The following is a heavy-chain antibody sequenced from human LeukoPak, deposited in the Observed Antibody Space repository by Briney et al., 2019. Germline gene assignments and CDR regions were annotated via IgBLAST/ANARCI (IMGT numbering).Heavy chain of an antibody. CDR3: ARDDPSAWYGD. CDR2: TNADGSDK. D-gene: IGHD6-19*01. V-gene: IGHV3-7*01. J-gene: IGHJ4*02. CDR1: GFTFSDYW. Sequence: GGSLRLSCAASGFTFSDYWMTWVRQAPGKGLEWVANTNADGSDKYYLGSVKGRFIISRDNAKNSLYLQMNNLRVEDTAVYYCARDDPSAWYGDWGQGTLVTVSS.